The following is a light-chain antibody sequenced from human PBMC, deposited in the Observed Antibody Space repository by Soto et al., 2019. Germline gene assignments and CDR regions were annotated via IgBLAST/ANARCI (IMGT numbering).Light chain of an antibody. CDR2: EVT. J-gene: IGLJ2*01. Sequence: QSALTQPASVSGSPGQSITISCTGTSSNVGSYNYVSWFQQYPDKAPKLILYEVTYRPSGVSARFSGSKSGSTASLTISGLQAEDEADYFCSSFSTTSSPHILFGGGTKLTVL. V-gene: IGLV2-14*01. CDR3: SSFSTTSSPHIL. CDR1: SSNVGSYNY.